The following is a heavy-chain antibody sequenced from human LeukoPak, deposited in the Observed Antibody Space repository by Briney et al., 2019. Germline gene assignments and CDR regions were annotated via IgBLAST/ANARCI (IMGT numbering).Heavy chain of an antibody. J-gene: IGHJ4*02. D-gene: IGHD3-3*01. CDR3: ARIGLRFLEWLDRLNFRAFDY. CDR1: GGSISSGDYY. Sequence: SQTLSLTCTVSGGSISSGDYYWSWIRQPPGKGLEWIGYIYYSGSTYYNPSLKSRVTISVDTSKNQFSLKLSSVTAADTAVYYCARIGLRFLEWLDRLNFRAFDYWGQGTLVTVSS. V-gene: IGHV4-30-4*08. CDR2: IYYSGST.